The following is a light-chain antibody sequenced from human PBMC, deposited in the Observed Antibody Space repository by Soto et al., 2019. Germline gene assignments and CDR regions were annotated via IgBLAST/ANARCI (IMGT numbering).Light chain of an antibody. Sequence: EVVLTQSPATLSLSPGERATLSYRASQSVSTYLAWYQQKPGQPPRLLIYDASNRATGIPARFSGSGSGTDFTLTISGLEPEDFAVYYCQQRSNWPLGYTFGQGTKLEIK. CDR2: DAS. V-gene: IGKV3-11*01. CDR3: QQRSNWPLGYT. J-gene: IGKJ2*01. CDR1: QSVSTY.